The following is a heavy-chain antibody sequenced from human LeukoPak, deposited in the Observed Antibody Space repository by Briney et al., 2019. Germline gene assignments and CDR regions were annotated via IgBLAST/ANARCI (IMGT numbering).Heavy chain of an antibody. Sequence: AGGSLRLSCAAPGFTVSSNYMSWVRRAPGKGLEWVSVIYSGGSTDYADSVKGRFAISRDNSKNMLYLQLNSLRAEDTAVYYCARVDYGSGSYFDYWGQGTLVTVSS. CDR3: ARVDYGSGSYFDY. CDR1: GFTVSSNY. D-gene: IGHD3-10*01. CDR2: IYSGGST. V-gene: IGHV3-53*01. J-gene: IGHJ4*02.